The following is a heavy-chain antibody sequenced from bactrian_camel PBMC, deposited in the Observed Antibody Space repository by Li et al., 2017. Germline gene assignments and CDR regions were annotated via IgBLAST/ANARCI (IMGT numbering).Heavy chain of an antibody. V-gene: IGHV3S40*01. Sequence: DVQLVESGGGSVQIGGSLRLSCALSQSTYNNLYMAWFRQAPGKEREGVARIDTRTGSTYYVDSVKGRFTISQDNAKNTVYLQMNSLKPEDTAMYYCAAGIPVISRWRSQSEYTYWGQGTQVTVS. CDR2: IDTRTGST. J-gene: IGHJ4*01. D-gene: IGHD7*01. CDR1: QSTYNNLY. CDR3: AAGIPVISRWRSQSEYTY.